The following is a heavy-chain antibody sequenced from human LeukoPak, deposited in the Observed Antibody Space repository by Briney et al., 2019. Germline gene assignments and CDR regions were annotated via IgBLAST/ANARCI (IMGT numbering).Heavy chain of an antibody. CDR2: IYYSWST. V-gene: IGHV4-59*01. CDR1: GGSISSYY. Sequence: SETLSLTCTVSGGSISSYYWSWLRQPPGKGLDWIGYIYYSWSTNYNPSLTSRVTISVGTSKNQFSLKLSSVTAADTAVYYRARSARWYQLLYWWFDHWGQGTLVTVSS. J-gene: IGHJ5*02. CDR3: ARSARWYQLLYWWFDH. D-gene: IGHD2-2*02.